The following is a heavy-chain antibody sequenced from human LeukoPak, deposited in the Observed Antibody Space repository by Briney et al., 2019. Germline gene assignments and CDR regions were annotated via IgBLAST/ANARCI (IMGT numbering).Heavy chain of an antibody. Sequence: GRFLRLSCAASGFTFDDYAMHWVRQAPGKGLEWVSGISWNSGSIGYADSVKRRFTISRDNAKNSLYLQMNSLRDEDTALYYCIVVGQWDYWGQGTLVTVSS. CDR1: GFTFDDYA. J-gene: IGHJ4*02. D-gene: IGHD6-19*01. V-gene: IGHV3-9*01. CDR3: IVVGQWDY. CDR2: ISWNSGSI.